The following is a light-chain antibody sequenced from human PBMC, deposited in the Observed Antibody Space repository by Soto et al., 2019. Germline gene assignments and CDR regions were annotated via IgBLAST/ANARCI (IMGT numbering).Light chain of an antibody. CDR2: GAS. CDR1: QSVATN. J-gene: IGKJ5*01. CDR3: QQYNNWPPIT. V-gene: IGKV3-15*01. Sequence: EAVLTQSPATLSVSPGEGVTLSCRASQSVATNLAWYQQRPGQAPRLLIYGASKRAIGLPARFSGSGSGTEFTLTISSLQSEDFAVYYCQQYNNWPPITFGQGTRLEIK.